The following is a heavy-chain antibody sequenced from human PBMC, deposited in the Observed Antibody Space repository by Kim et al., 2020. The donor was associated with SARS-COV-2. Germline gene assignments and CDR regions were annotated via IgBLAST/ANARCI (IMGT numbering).Heavy chain of an antibody. CDR1: GGSFSGYY. CDR3: ARGATGYSSGWIDY. CDR2: INHSGST. D-gene: IGHD6-19*01. V-gene: IGHV4-34*01. J-gene: IGHJ4*02. Sequence: SETLSLTCAVYGGSFSGYYWSWIRQPPGKGLEWIGEINHSGSTNSNPSLKSRVTISVDTSKNQFSLKLSSVTAADTAVYYCARGATGYSSGWIDYWGQGTLVTVSS.